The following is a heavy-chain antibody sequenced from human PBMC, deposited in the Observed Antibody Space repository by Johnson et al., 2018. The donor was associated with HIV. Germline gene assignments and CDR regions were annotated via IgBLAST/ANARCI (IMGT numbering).Heavy chain of an antibody. D-gene: IGHD2-15*01. CDR2: MGTAGDT. J-gene: IGHJ3*02. CDR3: ARDRVVELGANSDAFDI. Sequence: VQLVESGGGVVQPGGSLRLSCAASGFTFSNYDIHWVRQATGKGLEWVSTMGTAGDTYYAGSVKGRFTVSRENAKNSLYLQINSLRAGDTAVYYCARDRVVELGANSDAFDIWGQGTMVTVSS. CDR1: GFTFSNYD. V-gene: IGHV3-13*01.